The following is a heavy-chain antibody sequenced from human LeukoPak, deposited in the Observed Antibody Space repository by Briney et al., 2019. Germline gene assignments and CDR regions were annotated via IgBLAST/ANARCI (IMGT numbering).Heavy chain of an antibody. V-gene: IGHV4-30-4*01. CDR2: NYYSGST. Sequence: SQTLSLTCTVSGGSISSGDYYWSWIRQPPGKGLEWIGYNYYSGSTYYNPSLKSRVTISVDTSKNQFSLKLSSVTAADTAVYYCARDGVSGNYGMDVWGQGTTVTVSS. J-gene: IGHJ6*02. D-gene: IGHD2-8*01. CDR3: ARDGVSGNYGMDV. CDR1: GGSISSGDYY.